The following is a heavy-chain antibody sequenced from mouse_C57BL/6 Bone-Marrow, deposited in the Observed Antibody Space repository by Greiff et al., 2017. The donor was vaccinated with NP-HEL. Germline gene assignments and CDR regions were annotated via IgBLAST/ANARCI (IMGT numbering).Heavy chain of an antibody. CDR3: ARGGYYWYFDV. D-gene: IGHD2-2*01. CDR2: IYPGGGYT. J-gene: IGHJ1*03. V-gene: IGHV1-63*01. Sequence: VQLQQSGAELVRPGTSVKMSCKASGYTFTNYWIGWAKQRPGHGLEWIGDIYPGGGYTNYNEKFKGKATLTADKSSSTAYMQFSSLTSEDSAIYYCARGGYYWYFDVWGTGTTVTVSS. CDR1: GYTFTNYW.